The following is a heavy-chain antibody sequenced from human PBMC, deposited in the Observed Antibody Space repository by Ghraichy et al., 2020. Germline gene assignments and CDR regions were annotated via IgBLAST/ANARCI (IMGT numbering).Heavy chain of an antibody. CDR2: IYSGGNS. J-gene: IGHJ4*02. V-gene: IGHV3-53*01. CDR3: AWLPRF. D-gene: IGHD3-16*01. CDR1: GFTVSNNF. Sequence: GGSLRLSCAASGFTVSNNFMTWVRQAPGKGLEWVSLIYSGGNSYYAESVKGRSSISRDSSKNTLYLQMNSLRAEDTAVYYCAWLPRFWGQGTQVTVSS.